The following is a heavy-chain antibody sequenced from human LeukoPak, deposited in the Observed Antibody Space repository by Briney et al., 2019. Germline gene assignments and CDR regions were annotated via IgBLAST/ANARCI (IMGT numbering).Heavy chain of an antibody. CDR3: AREGSGINYYYYYMDV. J-gene: IGHJ6*03. CDR1: GGTFSSYA. Sequence: SVKVSCKASGGTFSSYAISWVRQAPGQGLEWMGGIIPIFGTANYAQKFQVRVTLTRDTSTSTVYMELSSLRSEDTAVYYCAREGSGINYYYYYMDVWGKGTTVTVSS. CDR2: IIPIFGTA. D-gene: IGHD1-26*01. V-gene: IGHV1-69*05.